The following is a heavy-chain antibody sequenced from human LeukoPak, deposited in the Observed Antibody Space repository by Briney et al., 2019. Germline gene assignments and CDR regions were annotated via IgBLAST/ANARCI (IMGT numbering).Heavy chain of an antibody. CDR1: GYTFTSYG. CDR2: ISAYNGNT. V-gene: IGHV1-18*01. D-gene: IGHD2-8*01. CDR3: ARVSRYCTNGVCSYYFDY. J-gene: IGHJ4*02. Sequence: GASVKVSCKASGYTFTSYGISWVRQAPGQGLEWMGWISAYNGNTNYAQKFQGRVTMTRNTSISTAYMELSSLRSEDTAVYYCARVSRYCTNGVCSYYFDYWGQGTLVTVSS.